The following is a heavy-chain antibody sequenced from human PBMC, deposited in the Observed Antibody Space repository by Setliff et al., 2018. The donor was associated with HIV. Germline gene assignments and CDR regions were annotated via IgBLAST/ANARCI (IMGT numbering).Heavy chain of an antibody. D-gene: IGHD2-2*01. CDR3: ARQPGRAAMGRENYYYYYMDV. V-gene: IGHV5-51*01. Sequence: GESLKISCKGFGYSFTNYWIGRVRQMPGKGLEWMGIIFPGDSDTRYSPSFQGQVTISADTSISTAYLQWRSLKASDTAMYYCARQPGRAAMGRENYYYYYMDVWGKGTTVTVSS. CDR1: GYSFTNYW. CDR2: IFPGDSDT. J-gene: IGHJ6*03.